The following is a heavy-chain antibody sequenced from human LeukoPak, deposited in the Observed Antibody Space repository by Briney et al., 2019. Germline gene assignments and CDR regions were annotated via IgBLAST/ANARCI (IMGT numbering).Heavy chain of an antibody. J-gene: IGHJ4*02. Sequence: SETLSLTCTVSGGSVTDYYWSWIRQSPGKGLEWIGYIYYTGTSYNPSLKSRVTISADTSKNQFSLKLISVTAADTAVYYCARDVGPLRDFDYWGQGTLVTVSS. CDR1: GGSVTDYY. D-gene: IGHD1-26*01. V-gene: IGHV4-59*02. CDR2: IYYTGT. CDR3: ARDVGPLRDFDY.